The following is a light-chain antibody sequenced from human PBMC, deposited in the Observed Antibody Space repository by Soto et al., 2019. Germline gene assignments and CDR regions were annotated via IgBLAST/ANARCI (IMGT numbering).Light chain of an antibody. V-gene: IGKV1-39*01. Sequence: DIQMTQSPSSLSASLGDRVTITCRASQSIKAYLNWYQQKPGKAPKLLIYTASTLQSGVPPRFSGIGSVTDFTLTISSLQPEDFATYYCQQTSSTPRTFGQGTKVEVK. CDR2: TAS. CDR1: QSIKAY. CDR3: QQTSSTPRT. J-gene: IGKJ1*01.